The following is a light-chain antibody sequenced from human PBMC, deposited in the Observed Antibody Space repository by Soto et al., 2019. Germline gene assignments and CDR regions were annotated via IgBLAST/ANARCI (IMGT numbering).Light chain of an antibody. V-gene: IGKV3-11*01. Sequence: ENVLTQSPATLSLSPGDTATLSCRATQRVSNYLAWYQQKLGQAPRLLIYDASKRATGIPARFSGSGSGTDFTLTISSLEPEDFAVYFCQQRSDLPPTFGQGTRLEIK. CDR1: QRVSNY. CDR2: DAS. J-gene: IGKJ5*01. CDR3: QQRSDLPPT.